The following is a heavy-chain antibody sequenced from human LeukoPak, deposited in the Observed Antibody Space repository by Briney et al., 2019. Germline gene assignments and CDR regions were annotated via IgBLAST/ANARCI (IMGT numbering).Heavy chain of an antibody. CDR2: ISYDGSNK. J-gene: IGHJ6*03. CDR3: ARSLRVRGVPDYMDV. Sequence: GRSLRLSCAASGFTFSSYAMHWVRQAPGKGLEWVAVISYDGSNKYYADSVKGRFTISRDNSKNMVYLQMNSLRAEDTAVYYCARSLRVRGVPDYMDVWGKGTTVTISS. CDR1: GFTFSSYA. D-gene: IGHD3-10*01. V-gene: IGHV3-30*14.